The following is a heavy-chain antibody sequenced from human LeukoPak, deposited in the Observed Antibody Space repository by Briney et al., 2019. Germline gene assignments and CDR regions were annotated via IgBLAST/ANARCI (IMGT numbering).Heavy chain of an antibody. D-gene: IGHD2-15*01. V-gene: IGHV4-34*01. Sequence: PSETLSLTCTVSGGSISGYYWSWIRQPPGKGLEWIGEINHSGSTKYNPSLKSRVTISVDTSKIQFSLKLSSVTAADTAVYYCARGISDCSGGSCYSPYAFDIWGQGTMVTVSS. CDR1: GGSISGYY. CDR3: ARGISDCSGGSCYSPYAFDI. J-gene: IGHJ3*02. CDR2: INHSGST.